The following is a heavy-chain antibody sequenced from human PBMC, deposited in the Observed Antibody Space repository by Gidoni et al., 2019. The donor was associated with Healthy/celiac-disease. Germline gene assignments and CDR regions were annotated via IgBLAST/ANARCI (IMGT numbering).Heavy chain of an antibody. CDR3: TTEMATITYYYGMDV. V-gene: IGHV3-15*01. D-gene: IGHD5-12*01. CDR1: GFTFSNAW. J-gene: IGHJ6*02. Sequence: EVQLVESGGGLVKPGGSLRLSCAASGFTFSNAWMSWVRQAPGKGLEWVGRIKSKTDGGTTDYAAPVKGRFTISRDDSKNTLYLQMNSLKTEDTAVYYCTTEMATITYYYGMDVWGQGTTVTVSS. CDR2: IKSKTDGGTT.